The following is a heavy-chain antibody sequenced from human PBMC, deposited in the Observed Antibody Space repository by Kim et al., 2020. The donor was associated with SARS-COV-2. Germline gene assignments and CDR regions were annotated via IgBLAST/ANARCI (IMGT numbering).Heavy chain of an antibody. J-gene: IGHJ4*02. V-gene: IGHV1-3*01. CDR3: ARSGYSGYDPIDY. Sequence: ASVKVSCKASGFALTSFGVQWVRQAPGHRLEWVGWINAGNGNTKYSQKFQDRVTITRDTSASTVYMELSSLTFEDTAVYYCARSGYSGYDPIDYWGQGT. D-gene: IGHD5-12*01. CDR2: INAGNGNT. CDR1: GFALTSFG.